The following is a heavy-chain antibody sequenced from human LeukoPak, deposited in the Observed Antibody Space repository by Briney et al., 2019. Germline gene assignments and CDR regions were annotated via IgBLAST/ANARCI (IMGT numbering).Heavy chain of an antibody. D-gene: IGHD3-22*01. V-gene: IGHV3-33*01. CDR2: IWYDGSNK. CDR3: ARAREYYYDSSGFGY. CDR1: GFTFSSYG. J-gene: IGHJ4*02. Sequence: PGGSLRLSCAASGFTFSSYGMHWVRQAPGKGLEWVAVIWYDGSNKYYADFVKGRFTISRDNSKNTLYLQMNSLRAEDTAVYYCARAREYYYDSSGFGYWGQGTLVTVSS.